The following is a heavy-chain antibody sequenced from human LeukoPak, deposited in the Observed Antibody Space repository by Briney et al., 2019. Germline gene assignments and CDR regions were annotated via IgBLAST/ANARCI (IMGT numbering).Heavy chain of an antibody. Sequence: GGSLRLSCTASGLTFSTSGFNWVRQAPGKGLEWVASIGPTGSDRYHADSIKGRFTISRDNANNFLYLQMNSLRAEDTAVYYCARGLAAAGRGGVFDYWGQGTLVTVSS. CDR1: GLTFSTSG. D-gene: IGHD6-13*01. J-gene: IGHJ4*02. CDR2: IGPTGSDR. V-gene: IGHV3-21*06. CDR3: ARGLAAAGRGGVFDY.